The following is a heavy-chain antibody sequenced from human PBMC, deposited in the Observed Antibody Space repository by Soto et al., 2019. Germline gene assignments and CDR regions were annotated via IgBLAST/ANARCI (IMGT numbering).Heavy chain of an antibody. CDR3: ARGIRGYSYGPYDF. J-gene: IGHJ4*02. D-gene: IGHD5-18*01. CDR1: GGTFTNYG. CDR2: IVPLSDTS. Sequence: QVQLVQSGAEVKKPGSSVKVSCKASGGTFTNYGFSWERQAPGQGLEWMGGIVPLSDTSNYAQKFQGRVTITADKSTSTAYLELSSLRSEDSAVYFCARGIRGYSYGPYDFWGQGTLVTVSS. V-gene: IGHV1-69*06.